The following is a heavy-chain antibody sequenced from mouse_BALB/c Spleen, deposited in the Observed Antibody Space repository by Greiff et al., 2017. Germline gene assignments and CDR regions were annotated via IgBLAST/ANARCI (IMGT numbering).Heavy chain of an antibody. CDR3: ARDRGLRAMDY. CDR1: GFSLTSYG. Sequence: VMLVESGPGLVAPSQSLSITCTVSGFSLTSYGVHWVRQPPGKGLEWLGVIWAGGSTNYNSALMSRLSISKDNSKSQVFLKMNSLQTDDTAMYYCARDRGLRAMDYWGQGTSVTVSS. CDR2: IWAGGST. J-gene: IGHJ4*01. V-gene: IGHV2-9*02. D-gene: IGHD3-1*01.